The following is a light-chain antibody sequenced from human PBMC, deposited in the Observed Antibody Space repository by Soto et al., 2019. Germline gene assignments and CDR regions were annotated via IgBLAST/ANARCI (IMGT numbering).Light chain of an antibody. V-gene: IGKV1-5*01. CDR1: QSISSW. J-gene: IGKJ4*01. Sequence: DIHMTQSPSTLSASVGDRVTITCRASQSISSWLAWYQQKPGKAPKLLIYDASSLESGVPSRFSGSGSGTEFSLTIRSLPCGLFETDYCKRYDSDSSGFGGGSKVDIK. CDR3: KRYDSDSSG. CDR2: DAS.